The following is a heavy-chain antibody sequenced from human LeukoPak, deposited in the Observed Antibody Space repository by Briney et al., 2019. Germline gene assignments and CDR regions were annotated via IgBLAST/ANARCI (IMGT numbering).Heavy chain of an antibody. D-gene: IGHD4-23*01. J-gene: IGHJ4*02. V-gene: IGHV4-38-2*01. CDR3: ARGDYGGSDY. Sequence: SETLSLTCAVSGYSISSGYYWGWIRQPPGKGLEWIGSIHHSGSTYYNPSLKSRVTISVDTSKNQFSLKLSSVTAADTAVYYCARGDYGGSDYWGQGTLVTVSS. CDR1: GYSISSGYY. CDR2: IHHSGST.